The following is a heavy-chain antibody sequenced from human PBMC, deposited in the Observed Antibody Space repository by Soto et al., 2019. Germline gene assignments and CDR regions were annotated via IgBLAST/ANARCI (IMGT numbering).Heavy chain of an antibody. J-gene: IGHJ6*02. D-gene: IGHD5-18*01. CDR1: GGSISSGPYS. CDR3: AKDMGRTQLWILYYYYGMDV. V-gene: IGHV4-39*02. Sequence: PSETLSLTCSVSGGSISSGPYSWGWIRQPPGKGLEWIGTFYYSGRTFYNPSLESRVTISVDPSKNQFSLKVSSVTAADTAVYYCAKDMGRTQLWILYYYYGMDVWGQGTTVTVSS. CDR2: FYYSGRT.